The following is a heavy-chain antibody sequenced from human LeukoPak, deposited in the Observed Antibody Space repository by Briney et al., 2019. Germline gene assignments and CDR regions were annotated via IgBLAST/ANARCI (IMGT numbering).Heavy chain of an antibody. J-gene: IGHJ3*02. V-gene: IGHV4-59*01. CDR2: IYYSGST. Sequence: MASETLSLTCTVSGGSISSYYWSWIRQPPGKGLEWIGYIYYSGSTNYNPSLKSRVTISVDTSKNQFSLKLSSVTAADTAVYYCARVTTVTTSGAFDIWGQGTMVTVSS. CDR3: ARVTTVTTSGAFDI. CDR1: GGSISSYY. D-gene: IGHD4-17*01.